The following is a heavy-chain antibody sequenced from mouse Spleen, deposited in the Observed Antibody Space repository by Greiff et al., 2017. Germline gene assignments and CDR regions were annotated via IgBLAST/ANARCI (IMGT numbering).Heavy chain of an antibody. J-gene: IGHJ4*01. CDR2: INPSSGYT. CDR3: ARFYDYDDGGPHYAMDY. V-gene: IGHV1-7*01. Sequence: VQLQQSGAELAKPGASVKLSCKASGYTFTSYWMHWVKQRPGQGLDWIGYINPSSGYTKYNQKFKDKATLTADKSSSTAYMQLSSLTYEDSAVYYCARFYDYDDGGPHYAMDYWGQGTSVTVSS. CDR1: GYTFTSYW. D-gene: IGHD2-4*01.